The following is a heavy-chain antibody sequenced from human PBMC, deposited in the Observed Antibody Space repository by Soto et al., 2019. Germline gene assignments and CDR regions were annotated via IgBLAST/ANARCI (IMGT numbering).Heavy chain of an antibody. Sequence: QVQLVESGGGVVQPGRSLRLSCAASGLTFSSYAMHWVRQAPGKGLEWVAVISYDGSNKYYADSVKGRFIISRDNSKNTLYLQMNSLRAEDTAVYYCAREFYYDYVWGSYRRDNWFDPWGQGTLVTVSS. J-gene: IGHJ5*02. CDR1: GLTFSSYA. CDR2: ISYDGSNK. D-gene: IGHD3-16*02. V-gene: IGHV3-30-3*01. CDR3: AREFYYDYVWGSYRRDNWFDP.